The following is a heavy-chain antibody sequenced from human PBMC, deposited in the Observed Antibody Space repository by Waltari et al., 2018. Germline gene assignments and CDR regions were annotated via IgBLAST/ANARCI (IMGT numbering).Heavy chain of an antibody. Sequence: QVQLQESGPGLVTPSETLSLTCTVSGGSISSPYWSWIRQPPGKGLEWIGYIYYSGSTNYNPSLKSRVTISVDTSKNQFSLKLSSVTAADTAVYYCARGGGNWFDPWGQGTLVTVSS. CDR2: IYYSGST. D-gene: IGHD3-16*01. CDR3: ARGGGNWFDP. V-gene: IGHV4-59*11. J-gene: IGHJ5*02. CDR1: GGSISSPY.